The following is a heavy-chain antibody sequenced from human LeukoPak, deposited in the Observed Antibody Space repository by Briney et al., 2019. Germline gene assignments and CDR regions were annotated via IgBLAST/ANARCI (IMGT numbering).Heavy chain of an antibody. V-gene: IGHV3-15*01. J-gene: IGHJ4*02. Sequence: PGRSLRLSCAASVFTFSNAWMSWVRQAPGKGLEWVGRIKSKTDGGTTDYAAPVKGRFTISRDDSKNTLYLQMNSLKTEDTAVYYCTTGIIMVRGVIHLIDYWGQGTLVTVSS. D-gene: IGHD3-10*01. CDR2: IKSKTDGGTT. CDR3: TTGIIMVRGVIHLIDY. CDR1: VFTFSNAW.